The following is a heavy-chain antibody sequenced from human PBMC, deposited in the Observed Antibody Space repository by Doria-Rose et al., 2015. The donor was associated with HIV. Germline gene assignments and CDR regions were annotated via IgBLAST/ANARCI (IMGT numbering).Heavy chain of an antibody. CDR2: TYYTGTS. D-gene: IGHD3-3*01. Sequence: QVQLQASGPVLVKPSETLSLTCSVSGASVSSRGYYWNWIRQVPGKGLESLGYTYYTGTSDYSPSLKSRLNMAVDTSKNQFSLKLSLVTVADTAVYYCARMGSYRELDYGGQGALVIVSA. CDR1: GASVSSRGYY. CDR3: ARMGSYRELDY. J-gene: IGHJ4*02. V-gene: IGHV4-31*03.